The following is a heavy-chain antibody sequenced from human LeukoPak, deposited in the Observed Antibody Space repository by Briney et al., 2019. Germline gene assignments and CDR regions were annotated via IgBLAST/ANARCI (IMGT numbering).Heavy chain of an antibody. CDR1: GFSFATYW. V-gene: IGHV5-51*01. D-gene: IGHD5-24*01. CDR2: IFPGDSDV. Sequence: PGQSLQFSCKGSGFSFATYWIGWVRQMPGKGLEWMGMIFPGDSDVRKSPSFQGHVTISADRSISTAYLQWSSLKASDTAVYYCARRLSLSRHGYNNFYYWGQGTRVSVSS. J-gene: IGHJ4*02. CDR3: ARRLSLSRHGYNNFYY.